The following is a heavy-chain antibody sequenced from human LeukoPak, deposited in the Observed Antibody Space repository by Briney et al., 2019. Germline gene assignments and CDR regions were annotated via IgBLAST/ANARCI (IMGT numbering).Heavy chain of an antibody. CDR2: IKQDGSES. CDR1: GFTFSSTW. V-gene: IGHV3-7*01. Sequence: GRLLRLSCAAFGFTFSSTWMSWGGQAPGKGLEWLANIKQDGSESYYVDSVKGRFTISRDNAENSLYLQMNSLRAQDTAVYYCVRYYTRHSWYFDLWGRGTLVTVSS. D-gene: IGHD3-10*01. J-gene: IGHJ2*01. CDR3: VRYYTRHSWYFDL.